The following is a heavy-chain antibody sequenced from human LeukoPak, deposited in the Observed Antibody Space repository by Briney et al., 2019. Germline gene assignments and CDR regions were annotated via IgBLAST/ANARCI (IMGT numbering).Heavy chain of an antibody. J-gene: IGHJ4*02. Sequence: GGSLRLSCAASGFTFSSYSMNWVRQAPGKGLEWVSAISGSGGSTYYTDSVKGRFTISRDNSKNTLYLQMNSLRAEDTAIYYCAKENWGYNWKYDSSGSGINYWGQRTLVTVSS. V-gene: IGHV3-23*01. CDR3: AKENWGYNWKYDSSGSGINY. CDR1: GFTFSSYS. D-gene: IGHD3-22*01. CDR2: ISGSGGST.